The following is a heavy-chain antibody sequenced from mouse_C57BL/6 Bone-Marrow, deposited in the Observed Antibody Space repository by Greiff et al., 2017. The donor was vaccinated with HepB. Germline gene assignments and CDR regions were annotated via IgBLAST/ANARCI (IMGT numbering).Heavy chain of an antibody. CDR1: GYTFTSYW. Sequence: QVQLKESGAELVKPGASVKLSCKASGYTFTSYWMHWVKQRPGQGLEWIGMIHPNSGSTNYNEKFKSKATLTVDKSSSTAYMQLSSLTSEDSAVYYCARDGYSIAYWGQGTLVTVSA. CDR2: IHPNSGST. J-gene: IGHJ3*01. D-gene: IGHD2-3*01. CDR3: ARDGYSIAY. V-gene: IGHV1-64*01.